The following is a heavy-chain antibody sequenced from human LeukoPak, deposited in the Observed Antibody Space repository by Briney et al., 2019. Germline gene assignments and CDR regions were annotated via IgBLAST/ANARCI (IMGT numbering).Heavy chain of an antibody. J-gene: IGHJ4*02. CDR3: AKDNYYGSGSPDY. V-gene: IGHV3-30*18. D-gene: IGHD3-10*01. CDR1: GYTFTSYY. Sequence: SCKASGYTFTSYYMHWVRQAPGKGLEWVAVISYDGSNKYYADSVKGRFTISRDNSKNTLYLQMNSMRAEDTAVYYCAKDNYYGSGSPDYWGQGTLVTVSS. CDR2: ISYDGSNK.